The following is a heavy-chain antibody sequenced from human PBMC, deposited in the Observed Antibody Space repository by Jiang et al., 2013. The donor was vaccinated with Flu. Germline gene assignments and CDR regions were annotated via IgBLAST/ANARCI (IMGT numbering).Heavy chain of an antibody. CDR2: IRYDGSNK. CDR1: GFTFSSYG. V-gene: IGHV3-30*02. Sequence: VQLLESGGGVVRPGGSLRLSCAASGFTFSSYGMHWVRQAPGKGLEWVAFIRYDGSNKYYADSVKGRFTISRDNSKNTLYLQMNSLRAEDTAVYYCAKVTRYYDSSGYYRGLPYYFDYWGQGTLVTVSS. D-gene: IGHD3-22*01. CDR3: AKVTRYYDSSGYYRGLPYYFDY. J-gene: IGHJ4*02.